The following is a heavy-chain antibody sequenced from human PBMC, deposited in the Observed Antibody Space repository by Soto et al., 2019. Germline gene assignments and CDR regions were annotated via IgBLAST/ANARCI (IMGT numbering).Heavy chain of an antibody. CDR3: ARGNYQNRYCTNGVCYISDTSKYYFDY. CDR2: ISSSSSTI. CDR1: GFTFSSYS. J-gene: IGHJ4*02. Sequence: GGSLRLSCAASGFTFSSYSMNWVRQAPGKGLEWVSYISSSSSTIYYADSVKGRFTISRDNAKNSLYLQMNSLRAEDTAVYYCARGNYQNRYCTNGVCYISDTSKYYFDYWGQGTLVTVSS. V-gene: IGHV3-48*01. D-gene: IGHD2-8*01.